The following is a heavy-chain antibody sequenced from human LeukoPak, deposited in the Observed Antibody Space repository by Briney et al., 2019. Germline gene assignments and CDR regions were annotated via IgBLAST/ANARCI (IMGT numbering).Heavy chain of an antibody. CDR1: GGTFSSYA. CDR2: IIPIFGTA. CDR3: AGTSFSRIAAAGKDSFYYGMDV. D-gene: IGHD6-13*01. Sequence: GASVKVSCKASGGTFSSYAISWVRQAPGQGLEWMGGIIPIFGTANYAQKFQGRVTITADESTSTAYMELSSLRSEDTAVYYCAGTSFSRIAAAGKDSFYYGMDVWGQGTTVTVSS. V-gene: IGHV1-69*13. J-gene: IGHJ6*02.